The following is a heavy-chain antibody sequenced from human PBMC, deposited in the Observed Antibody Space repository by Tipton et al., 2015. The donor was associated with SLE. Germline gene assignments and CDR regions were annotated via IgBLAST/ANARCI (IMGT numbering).Heavy chain of an antibody. CDR3: ARDDTMVRGVLDV. D-gene: IGHD3-10*01. Sequence: LRLSCAVSGGSISSGGYSWSWIRQPPGKGLEWIGYIYHSGSTYYNPSLKSRVTISVDRSKNQFSLKLSSVTAADTAVYYCARDDTMVRGVLDVWGKGTTVTVSS. V-gene: IGHV4-30-2*01. J-gene: IGHJ6*04. CDR2: IYHSGST. CDR1: GGSISSGGYS.